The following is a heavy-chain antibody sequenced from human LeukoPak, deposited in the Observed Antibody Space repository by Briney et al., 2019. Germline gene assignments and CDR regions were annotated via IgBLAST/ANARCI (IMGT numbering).Heavy chain of an antibody. D-gene: IGHD3-10*01. CDR2: ISGSGGST. J-gene: IGHJ4*02. Sequence: GGSLRLSCAASGFTFSSYAMSWVRQAPGKGLEWVSAISGSGGSTYYADSVRGRFTISRDNSKNTLYLQMNSLRAEDTAVYYCAKDQGWCGELRKYYFDYWGQGTLVTVSS. CDR3: AKDQGWCGELRKYYFDY. V-gene: IGHV3-23*01. CDR1: GFTFSSYA.